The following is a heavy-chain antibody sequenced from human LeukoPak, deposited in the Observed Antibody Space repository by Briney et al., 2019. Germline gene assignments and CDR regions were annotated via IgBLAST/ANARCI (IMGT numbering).Heavy chain of an antibody. CDR1: GFTFSDYY. D-gene: IGHD6-13*01. Sequence: GGSLRLSCASSGFTFSDYYMSWIRQAPGKGLEWVSHISGSSTYTNYADSVKGRFTISRDNANNSLYLQMNSLTAEDTAVFYCARVGSRGYHFDYWGQGSLVSVSS. V-gene: IGHV3-11*06. J-gene: IGHJ4*02. CDR2: ISGSSTYT. CDR3: ARVGSRGYHFDY.